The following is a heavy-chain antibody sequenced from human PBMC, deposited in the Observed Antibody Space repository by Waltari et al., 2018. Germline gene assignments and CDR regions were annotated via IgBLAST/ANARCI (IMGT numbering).Heavy chain of an antibody. V-gene: IGHV1-69*13. J-gene: IGHJ3*02. D-gene: IGHD6-13*01. Sequence: QVQVVQSGAEVKKPGSSVRVSCKASGGTFSSYAINWVRQAPGQGLEWMGRIIPIYGAPNYAQRVQGRVTITADKSTRTAYMELSSLTYEDTAMYYCAKEMEGIAAVDAFDIWGQGTMVTVSS. CDR1: GGTFSSYA. CDR2: IIPIYGAP. CDR3: AKEMEGIAAVDAFDI.